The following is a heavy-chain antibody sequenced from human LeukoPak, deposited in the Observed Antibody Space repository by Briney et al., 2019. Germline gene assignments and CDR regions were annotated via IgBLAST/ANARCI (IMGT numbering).Heavy chain of an antibody. CDR2: ISSSGSTI. CDR3: ARARLYYYDSSGYFFDC. Sequence: PGGSLRLSCAASGFTFSDYYMSWIRQAPGKGLEWVSYISSSGSTIYYADSVKGRFTISRDNAKNSLYLQMNSLRAEDTAVYYCARARLYYYDSSGYFFDCWGQGTLVTVSS. D-gene: IGHD3-22*01. CDR1: GFTFSDYY. J-gene: IGHJ4*02. V-gene: IGHV3-11*01.